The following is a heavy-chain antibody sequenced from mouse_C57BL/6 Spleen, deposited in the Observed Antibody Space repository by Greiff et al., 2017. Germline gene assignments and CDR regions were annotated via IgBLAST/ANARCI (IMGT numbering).Heavy chain of an antibody. CDR3: ASPDSSGVFAD. V-gene: IGHV7-3*01. CDR1: GFTFTDYY. Sequence: EVQRVESGGGLVQPGGSLSLSCAASGFTFTDYYMSWVRQPPGKALEWLGFIRNKANGYTTEYSASVKGRFTISRDNSQSILYLQMNALRAEDSATYYCASPDSSGVFADWGQGTLVTVSA. J-gene: IGHJ3*01. D-gene: IGHD3-2*02. CDR2: IRNKANGYTT.